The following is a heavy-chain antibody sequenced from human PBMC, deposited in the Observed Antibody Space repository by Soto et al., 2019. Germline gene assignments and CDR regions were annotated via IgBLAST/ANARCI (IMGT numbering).Heavy chain of an antibody. Sequence: GGSLRLSCEASGFIFSDHAMSWVRQAPGKGLEWVSAISGNGIATYYADSVKGRFTISRDISQNTLYLQMNSLRAEDTAVYYCARGVTYYYNGMDVWGQGTTVTVSS. J-gene: IGHJ6*02. D-gene: IGHD2-21*02. CDR2: ISGNGIAT. V-gene: IGHV3-23*01. CDR3: ARGVTYYYNGMDV. CDR1: GFIFSDHA.